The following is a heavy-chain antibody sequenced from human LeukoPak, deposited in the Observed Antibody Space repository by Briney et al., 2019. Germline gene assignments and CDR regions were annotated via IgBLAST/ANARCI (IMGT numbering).Heavy chain of an antibody. CDR3: ASPCSSTSCYHYYYYGMDV. Sequence: VASVKVSCKASGYTFTSYAMHWVRQAPGQRLEWIGWINAGNGNTKYSQKFQGRVTITRDTSVSTAYMELSSLRSEDTAVYYCASPCSSTSCYHYYYYGMDVWGQGTTVTVSS. D-gene: IGHD2-2*01. V-gene: IGHV1-3*01. CDR2: INAGNGNT. CDR1: GYTFTSYA. J-gene: IGHJ6*02.